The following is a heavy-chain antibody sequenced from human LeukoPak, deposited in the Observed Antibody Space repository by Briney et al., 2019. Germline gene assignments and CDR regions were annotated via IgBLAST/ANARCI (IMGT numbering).Heavy chain of an antibody. Sequence: ASVKVSCKASGYTFTSYYMHWVRQAPGQGLEWMGIINPSGGSTSYAQKFQGRVTMTRDTSTSTVYMELSSLRSEDTAVYYCARGISVTMVRGVIYPRAYGMDVWGQGTTVTVSS. CDR2: INPSGGST. J-gene: IGHJ6*02. CDR1: GYTFTSYY. CDR3: ARGISVTMVRGVIYPRAYGMDV. D-gene: IGHD3-10*01. V-gene: IGHV1-46*01.